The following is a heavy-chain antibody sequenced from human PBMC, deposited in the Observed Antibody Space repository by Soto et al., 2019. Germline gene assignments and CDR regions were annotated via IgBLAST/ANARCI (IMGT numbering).Heavy chain of an antibody. CDR2: ISNDGNKK. Sequence: GGSLRLSCVASGFTFSIYGMHWVRQTPGKGLEWVAVISNDGNKKYYVESVEGRFSISRDNSKDTVYLQMNNVRPEDTAKYYCAKDKVPYYDFWSGQRWFDPWGQGTQVTVSS. V-gene: IGHV3-30*18. CDR1: GFTFSIYG. CDR3: AKDKVPYYDFWSGQRWFDP. D-gene: IGHD3-3*01. J-gene: IGHJ5*02.